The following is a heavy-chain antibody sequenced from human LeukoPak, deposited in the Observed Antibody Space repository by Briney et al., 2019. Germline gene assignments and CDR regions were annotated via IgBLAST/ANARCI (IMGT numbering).Heavy chain of an antibody. CDR1: GGSFSGYY. Sequence: KPSETLSLTCAVYGGSFSGYYWSWIRQPPGKGLEWIGKINHSGSTNYNPPLKSRVTISVDTSKNQFSLNLTSVTAADTAVYYCARGPRVESYSSGWYVNYWGQGTLVTVSS. CDR3: ARGPRVESYSSGWYVNY. J-gene: IGHJ4*02. D-gene: IGHD6-19*01. V-gene: IGHV4-34*01. CDR2: INHSGST.